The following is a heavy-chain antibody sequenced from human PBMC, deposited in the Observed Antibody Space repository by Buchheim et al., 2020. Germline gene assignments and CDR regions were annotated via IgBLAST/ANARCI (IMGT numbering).Heavy chain of an antibody. D-gene: IGHD5-12*01. CDR2: IYYSGST. V-gene: IGHV4-59*08. CDR3: AIKGGYDFDY. CDR1: GGSISSYY. J-gene: IGHJ4*02. Sequence: QVQLQESGPGLVKPSETLSLTCTASGGSISSYYWSWIRQPPGKGLEWIGYIYYSGSTNYNPSLKSRVTISVDTSKNQFSLKLSSVTAADTAVYYCAIKGGYDFDYWGQGTL.